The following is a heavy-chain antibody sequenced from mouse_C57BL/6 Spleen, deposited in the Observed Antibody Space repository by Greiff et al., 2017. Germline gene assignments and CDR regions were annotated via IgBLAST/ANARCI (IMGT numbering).Heavy chain of an antibody. CDR1: GYTFTSYW. Sequence: VQLQQPGAELVKPGASVKLSCKASGYTFTSYWMHWVKQRPGRGLEWIGRIYPNSGGTKYNEKFKSKATLTVDKPSSTAYMQLSSLTSEDSAVYYCAITTVVASMDYWGQGTSVTVSS. J-gene: IGHJ4*01. V-gene: IGHV1-72*01. CDR3: AITTVVASMDY. CDR2: IYPNSGGT. D-gene: IGHD1-1*01.